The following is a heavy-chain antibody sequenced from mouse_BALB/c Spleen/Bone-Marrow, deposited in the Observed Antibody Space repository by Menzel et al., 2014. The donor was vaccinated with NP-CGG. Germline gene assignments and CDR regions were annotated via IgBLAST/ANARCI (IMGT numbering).Heavy chain of an antibody. V-gene: IGHV3-5*02. CDR1: GISITTGNYR. J-gene: IGHJ4*01. D-gene: IGHD1-1*02. CDR3: ARDGNYAMDY. CDR2: IYYSGTI. Sequence: EVKVEESGPGLAKPSQTVSLTCTVTGISITTGNYRWSWIRQFPGNKLEWIGYIYYSGTITYNPSLTSRTTITRDTSKNQFFLEMNSLTAEDTAAYYCARDGNYAMDYWGQGTSVTVSS.